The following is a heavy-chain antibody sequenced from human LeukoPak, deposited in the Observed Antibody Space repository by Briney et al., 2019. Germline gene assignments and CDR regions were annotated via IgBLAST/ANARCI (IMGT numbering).Heavy chain of an antibody. Sequence: ASVKVSCKASGYTFTSYGISWVRQAPGQGLEWKGWISAYNGNTNYAQKLQGRVTMTTDTSTSTAYMELRSLRSDDTAVYYCARTSITIFGVVQGWFDPWGQGTLVTVSS. CDR2: ISAYNGNT. CDR3: ARTSITIFGVVQGWFDP. J-gene: IGHJ5*02. V-gene: IGHV1-18*01. D-gene: IGHD3-3*01. CDR1: GYTFTSYG.